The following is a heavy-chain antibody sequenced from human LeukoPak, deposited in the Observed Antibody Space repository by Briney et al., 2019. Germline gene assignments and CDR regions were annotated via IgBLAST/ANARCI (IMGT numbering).Heavy chain of an antibody. V-gene: IGHV4-59*01. D-gene: IGHD2-2*02. CDR3: ARDLLDTYREGYYYYYMDV. CDR2: IYYSGST. J-gene: IGHJ6*03. CDR1: GGSISSYY. Sequence: SETLSLTCTVSGGSISSYYWSWIRQPPGKGLEWIGYIYYSGSTNYHPSLKSRVTISVDTSKNQFSLKLSSVTAADTAVYYCARDLLDTYREGYYYYYMDVWGKGTTVTVS.